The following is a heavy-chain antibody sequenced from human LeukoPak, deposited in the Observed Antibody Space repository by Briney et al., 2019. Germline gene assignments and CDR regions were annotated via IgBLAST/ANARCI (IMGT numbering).Heavy chain of an antibody. J-gene: IGHJ4*02. CDR1: GFTFSSYS. CDR3: ARESRDRTGYLDYFDY. D-gene: IGHD3-22*01. CDR2: ISSSSSTI. V-gene: IGHV3-48*04. Sequence: GGSLRLSCAASGFTFSSYSMKWVRQAPGEGLEWVSYISSSSSTIYYADSVKGRFTISRDNAKNSLYLELNSLRAEDTAVYYCARESRDRTGYLDYFDYWGQGTLVTVSS.